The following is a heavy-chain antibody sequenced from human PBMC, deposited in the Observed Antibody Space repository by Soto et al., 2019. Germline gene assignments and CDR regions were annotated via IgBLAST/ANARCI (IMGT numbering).Heavy chain of an antibody. Sequence: EVQLLESGGGLVQPGGSLRLSCAASGFTFSTYAMSWVRQAPGKGLEWVSTITTSGGNTYYADSVQGRFTISRDNSKNTLYLHMNSLRAEDTAVYYCAGRYCTNGVCYTNYYYDIDVWGKGTTVTVSS. V-gene: IGHV3-23*01. J-gene: IGHJ6*03. CDR2: ITTSGGNT. CDR3: AGRYCTNGVCYTNYYYDIDV. CDR1: GFTFSTYA. D-gene: IGHD2-8*01.